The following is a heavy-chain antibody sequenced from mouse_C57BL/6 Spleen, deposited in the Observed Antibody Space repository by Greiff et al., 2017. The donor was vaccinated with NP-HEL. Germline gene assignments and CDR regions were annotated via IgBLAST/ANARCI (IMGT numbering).Heavy chain of an antibody. D-gene: IGHD2-2*01. V-gene: IGHV1-64*01. Sequence: VQLQQSGAELVKPGASVKLSCKASGYTFTSYWMHWVKQRPGQGLEWIGMIHPNSGSTNYNEKFKSKATLTVDKSSSTAYMQLSSLTSEDSAVYYCVRGYDDGVAYWGQGTLVTVSA. CDR1: GYTFTSYW. J-gene: IGHJ3*01. CDR3: VRGYDDGVAY. CDR2: IHPNSGST.